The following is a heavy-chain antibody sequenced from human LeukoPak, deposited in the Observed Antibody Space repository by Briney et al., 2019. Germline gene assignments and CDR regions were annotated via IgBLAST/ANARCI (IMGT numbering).Heavy chain of an antibody. CDR3: ARDSIQLWLPVDYYYYMDV. D-gene: IGHD5-18*01. CDR2: INPNSGGT. CDR1: GYTFTGYY. V-gene: IGHV1-2*02. Sequence: ASVKVSCKASGYTFTGYYMHWVRQAPGQGLEWMGWINPNSGGTNYAQKFQGRVTMTRDTSISTAYMELSRLRSDDTAVYYCARDSIQLWLPVDYYYYMDVWGKGTTVTVSS. J-gene: IGHJ6*03.